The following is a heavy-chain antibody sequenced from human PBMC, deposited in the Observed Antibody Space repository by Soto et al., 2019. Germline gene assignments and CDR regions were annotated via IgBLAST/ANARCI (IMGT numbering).Heavy chain of an antibody. CDR1: GYTFTSYG. Sequence: GASVKVSCKASGYTFTSYGISWVRQAPGQGLEWMGWISAYNGNTNYAQKLQGRVTMTTDTSTSTAYMELRSLRSDDTAVYYCARHWAGAKYYYGMDVWGQGTTVTVS. CDR3: ARHWAGAKYYYGMDV. J-gene: IGHJ6*02. CDR2: ISAYNGNT. V-gene: IGHV1-18*01. D-gene: IGHD1-26*01.